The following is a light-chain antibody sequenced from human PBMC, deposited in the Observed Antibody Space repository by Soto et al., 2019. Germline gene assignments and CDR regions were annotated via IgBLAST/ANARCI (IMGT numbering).Light chain of an antibody. V-gene: IGKV3-15*01. J-gene: IGKJ4*01. Sequence: ELVMTQSPATLSVSPGERATLSCRASQSVSSKLAWYQQKPGQAPRLLIYGASTRATGIPARFSGSGSGTEFTLTISSLQSEDFAVYYCQEHNNWHPVTFGGGTKVDI. CDR2: GAS. CDR3: QEHNNWHPVT. CDR1: QSVSSK.